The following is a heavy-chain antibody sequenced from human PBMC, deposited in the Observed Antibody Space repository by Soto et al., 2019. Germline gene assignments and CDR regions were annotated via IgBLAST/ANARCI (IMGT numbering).Heavy chain of an antibody. CDR3: TRASSLDFDF. CDR1: GFTFGDYA. J-gene: IGHJ4*02. CDR2: IRSNAYGGTT. Sequence: GSLLLTCPTSGFTFGDYALSWVRQAPGKGLEWVGFIRSNAYGGTTDYAASVKGRFTISRDDSKSIAYLQMNSLRNEDTALYYCTRASSLDFDFWGQGTLVTVYS. D-gene: IGHD3-16*01. V-gene: IGHV3-49*04.